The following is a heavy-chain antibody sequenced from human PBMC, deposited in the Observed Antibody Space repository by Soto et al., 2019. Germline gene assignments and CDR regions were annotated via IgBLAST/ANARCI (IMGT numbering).Heavy chain of an antibody. J-gene: IGHJ4*02. CDR3: ARQIGDFGYDLSH. Sequence: EMQLVQSGAEMKKPGESLKISCKGSGYSFTTNWIGWVCQRPGKGLEWMAIVYPGNSDTRYNPSFQGQVTISADKSINTAYLQWSSLKASDTAMYYCARQIGDFGYDLSHWGQGTLVTVSS. V-gene: IGHV5-51*01. CDR2: VYPGNSDT. D-gene: IGHD3-3*01. CDR1: GYSFTTNW.